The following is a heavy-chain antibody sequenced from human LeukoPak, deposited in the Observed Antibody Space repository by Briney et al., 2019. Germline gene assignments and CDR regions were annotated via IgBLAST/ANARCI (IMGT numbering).Heavy chain of an antibody. J-gene: IGHJ4*02. CDR2: ISGSGTNT. Sequence: GGSLRLSCAASGFTFSNYAMSWVRQAPGKGLEWVSAISGSGTNTYYAESVKGRFTISRDNYRDTVYLQMNSLRAGDTAVYYCAIGAATNDILTGYFPLFDYWGQGTLVAVSS. D-gene: IGHD3-9*01. V-gene: IGHV3-23*01. CDR1: GFTFSNYA. CDR3: AIGAATNDILTGYFPLFDY.